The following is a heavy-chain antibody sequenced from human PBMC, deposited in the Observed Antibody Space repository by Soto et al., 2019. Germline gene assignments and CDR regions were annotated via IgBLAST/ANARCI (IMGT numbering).Heavy chain of an antibody. J-gene: IGHJ6*03. CDR1: GFTFSDYY. V-gene: IGHV3-11*01. D-gene: IGHD2-8*01. Sequence: PGGSLRLSCAASGFTFSDYYLSWIRQAPGKGLEWASYISSSGSTIHYVDSVKGRFTISRDNTRNSLYLQMNSLRAEDTAVYYCARPRGSARTNYYYFMDVWGKGTTVTVAS. CDR2: ISSSGSTI. CDR3: ARPRGSARTNYYYFMDV.